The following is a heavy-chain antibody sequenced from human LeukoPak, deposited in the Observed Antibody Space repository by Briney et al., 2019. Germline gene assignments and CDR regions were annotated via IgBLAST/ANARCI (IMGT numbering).Heavy chain of an antibody. D-gene: IGHD6-19*01. Sequence: PGGSLRLSCAASGXTFSSYAMHWVRQAPGKGLEYVSAISSNGGSTYYANSVKGRFTISRDNSKNTLYLQMGSLRAEDMAVYYCARGQWLGPFDYWGQGTLVTVSS. CDR3: ARGQWLGPFDY. CDR2: ISSNGGST. CDR1: GXTFSSYA. V-gene: IGHV3-64*01. J-gene: IGHJ4*02.